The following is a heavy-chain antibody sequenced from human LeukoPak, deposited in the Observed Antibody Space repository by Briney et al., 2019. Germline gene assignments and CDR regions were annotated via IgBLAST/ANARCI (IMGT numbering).Heavy chain of an antibody. Sequence: ASVKVSCKASGYTFTSYDINWVRQATGQGLEWMGWMNPNSGNTGYAQKFQGRVTMTRNTSISTAYMELSSLRSEDTAVYYCARSGIPYYYGSGHVSAFDIWGQGTMVTVSS. V-gene: IGHV1-8*01. CDR2: MNPNSGNT. CDR1: GYTFTSYD. CDR3: ARSGIPYYYGSGHVSAFDI. J-gene: IGHJ3*02. D-gene: IGHD3-10*01.